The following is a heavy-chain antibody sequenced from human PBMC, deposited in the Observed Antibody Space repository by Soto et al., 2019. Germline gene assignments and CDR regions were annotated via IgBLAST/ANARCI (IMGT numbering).Heavy chain of an antibody. D-gene: IGHD3-3*01. CDR1: GFTFSNFG. V-gene: IGHV3-30*18. Sequence: QVQLVESGGGVVQPGRSLRLSCAASGFTFSNFGMHWGRQAPGKGLEWVAAISADGSDKYFSDSVKGRFTISRDNSKNTLFLQMNSLRVEDTAVYYCTKGSEVARQELDDWGQGTLVTVSS. CDR2: ISADGSDK. CDR3: TKGSEVARQELDD. J-gene: IGHJ4*02.